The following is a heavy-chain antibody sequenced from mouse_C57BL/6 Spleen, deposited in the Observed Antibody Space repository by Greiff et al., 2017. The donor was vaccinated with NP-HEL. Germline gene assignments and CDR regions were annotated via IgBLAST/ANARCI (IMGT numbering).Heavy chain of an antibody. CDR3: ARSNYYGKERDYYAMDY. CDR2: INPSTGGT. V-gene: IGHV1-42*01. J-gene: IGHJ4*01. D-gene: IGHD2-1*01. Sequence: EVQVVESGPELVKPGASVKISCKASGYSFTGYYMNWVKQSPEKSLEWIGEINPSTGGTTYNQKFKAKATLTVDKSSSTAYMQLKSLTSEDSAVYYCARSNYYGKERDYYAMDYWGQGTSVTVSS. CDR1: GYSFTGYY.